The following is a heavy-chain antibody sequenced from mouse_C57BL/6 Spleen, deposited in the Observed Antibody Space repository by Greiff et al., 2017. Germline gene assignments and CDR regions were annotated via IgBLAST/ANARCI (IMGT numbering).Heavy chain of an antibody. Sequence: VQLQESGAELVRPGASVTLSCKASGYTFTDYEMHWVKQTPVHGLEWIGAIDPETGGTAYNQKFKGKAILTADKSSSTAYMELRSLTSEDSAVYYCTRSDYYGSSWRYFDVWGTGTTVTVSS. V-gene: IGHV1-15*01. CDR2: IDPETGGT. CDR3: TRSDYYGSSWRYFDV. CDR1: GYTFTDYE. J-gene: IGHJ1*03. D-gene: IGHD1-1*01.